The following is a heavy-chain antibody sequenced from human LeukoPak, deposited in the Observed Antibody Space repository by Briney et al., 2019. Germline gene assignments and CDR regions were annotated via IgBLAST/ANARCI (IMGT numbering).Heavy chain of an antibody. Sequence: GGSLRLSCAASGFTFSSYSMNWVRQAPGKGLEWVSSISSSSSYIYYADSMKGRFTISRDNAKNSLHLQMNSLRAEDTAVYYCARRITRDSSGYGFCYWGQGTLVTVSS. CDR3: ARRITRDSSGYGFCY. D-gene: IGHD3-22*01. V-gene: IGHV3-21*01. CDR1: GFTFSSYS. J-gene: IGHJ4*02. CDR2: ISSSSSYI.